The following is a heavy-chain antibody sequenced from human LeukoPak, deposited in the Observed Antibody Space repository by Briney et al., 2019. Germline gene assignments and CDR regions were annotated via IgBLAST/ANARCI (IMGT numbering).Heavy chain of an antibody. CDR1: GFIFNNYA. D-gene: IGHD6-19*01. CDR2: ISWNSGSI. Sequence: GGSLRLSCAGSGFIFNNYAMHWVRQPPGKGLEWVSGISWNSGSIDYADSVKGRFTVSRDNAKNSLYLQMNSLRVEDTAFYYCAKDNRRHYTSGPNPDSLHWGQGALVTVSS. CDR3: AKDNRRHYTSGPNPDSLH. V-gene: IGHV3-9*01. J-gene: IGHJ4*02.